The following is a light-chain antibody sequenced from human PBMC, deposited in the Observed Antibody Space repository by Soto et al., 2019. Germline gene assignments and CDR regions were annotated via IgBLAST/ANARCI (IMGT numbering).Light chain of an antibody. CDR3: CSYTTSTTYV. J-gene: IGLJ1*01. V-gene: IGLV2-14*01. Sequence: QSVLTQPASVSGSPGQSITISCTGTASDVGGYNSVSWYQHHPGTAPKLLIYDVRYRPSGVSDRFSGSQSANTASLTISGLQTDDEAEYYCCSYTTSTTYVFGTGTKVT. CDR2: DVR. CDR1: ASDVGGYNS.